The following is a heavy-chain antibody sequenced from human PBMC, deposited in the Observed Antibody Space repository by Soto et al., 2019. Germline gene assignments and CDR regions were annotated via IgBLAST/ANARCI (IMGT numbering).Heavy chain of an antibody. Sequence: EVQLVESGGGLIQPGGSLRLSCAASGFTFSGYWMHWVRQAPGKGLEWVSRIKSDGSGTTYADSVKGRFSISRDNAKNTVYLQMDSLRVEDTAVYYCARDFYGGYTYGPGDYWGQGALVAVSS. D-gene: IGHD5-18*01. J-gene: IGHJ4*02. CDR1: GFTFSGYW. V-gene: IGHV3-74*03. CDR2: IKSDGSGT. CDR3: ARDFYGGYTYGPGDY.